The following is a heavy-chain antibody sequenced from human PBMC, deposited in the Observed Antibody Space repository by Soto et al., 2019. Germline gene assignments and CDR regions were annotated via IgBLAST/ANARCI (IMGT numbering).Heavy chain of an antibody. CDR1: GFSLPTDRVG. J-gene: IGHJ4*02. V-gene: IGHV2-5*02. D-gene: IGHD1-26*01. CDR2: IYWDDTK. Sequence: QITLKESGPTLVKPTQTLTLTCTFSGFSLPTDRVGVGWIRQPPGKALEWLAVIYWDDTKTYRPSLKSRLTITNETSKTLVALTMTDMDPVDTATYYCAHAYGGRSLYWGQGTLVTVSS. CDR3: AHAYGGRSLY.